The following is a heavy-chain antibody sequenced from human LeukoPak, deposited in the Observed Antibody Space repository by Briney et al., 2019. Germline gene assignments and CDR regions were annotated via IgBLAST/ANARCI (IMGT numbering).Heavy chain of an antibody. V-gene: IGHV1-2*02. D-gene: IGHD3-3*01. J-gene: IGHJ6*02. CDR1: GYTFTGYY. CDR3: ARGYDFWSGYYSPQYYYYGMDV. Sequence: ASVKVSCKASGYTFTGYYMHWVRQAPGQGLEWMGWINPNSGGTNYAQKFQGRVTMTRDTSISTAYMVLSRLRSDDTAVYYCARGYDFWSGYYSPQYYYYGMDVWGQGTTVTVSS. CDR2: INPNSGGT.